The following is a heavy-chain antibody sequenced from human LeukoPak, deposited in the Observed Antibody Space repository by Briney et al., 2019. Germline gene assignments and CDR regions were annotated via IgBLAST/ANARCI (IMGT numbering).Heavy chain of an antibody. CDR1: GFTFSTYC. V-gene: IGHV3-74*01. CDR3: VRDFRSADY. J-gene: IGHJ4*02. CDR2: ICPDGTVT. Sequence: GGSLRLSCAASGFTFSTYCMHWVRQAPGKGPMWVSRICPDGTVTNYADSVKARFIISRDNARNTVYLQMNSLRVEDTAVYYCVRDFRSADYWGRGTLVTVSS.